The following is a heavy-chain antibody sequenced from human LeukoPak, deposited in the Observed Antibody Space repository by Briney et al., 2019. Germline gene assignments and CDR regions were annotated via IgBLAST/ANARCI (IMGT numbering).Heavy chain of an antibody. V-gene: IGHV3-23*01. D-gene: IGHD3-10*01. Sequence: GGSLRLSCAASGLTFSSYAMSWVRQAPGRGLEWVSAILSSGDTTFYADSVRGRFTISRDNSKNTLYLQMSSLRAEDTAIFYCAKDRPNYFGSNGHYYRRNGDSWGQGTLVTVSS. J-gene: IGHJ5*01. CDR3: AKDRPNYFGSNGHYYRRNGDS. CDR1: GLTFSSYA. CDR2: ILSSGDTT.